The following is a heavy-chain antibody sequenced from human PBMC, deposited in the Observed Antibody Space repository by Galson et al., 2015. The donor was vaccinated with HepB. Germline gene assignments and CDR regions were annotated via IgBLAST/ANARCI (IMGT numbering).Heavy chain of an antibody. CDR3: ARDADISAGPLDY. CDR2: IKQDGSEK. CDR1: GFTFSSYW. V-gene: IGHV3-7*03. D-gene: IGHD6-19*01. Sequence: SLRLSCAASGFTFSSYWMSWVRQAPGKGLEWVANIKQDGSEKYYVDSVKGRFTISRDNAKNSLYLQMNSLRAEDTAVYYCARDADISAGPLDYWGQGTLVTVSS. J-gene: IGHJ4*02.